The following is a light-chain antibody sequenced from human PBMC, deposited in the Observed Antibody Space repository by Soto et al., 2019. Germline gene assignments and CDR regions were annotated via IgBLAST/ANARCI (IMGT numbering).Light chain of an antibody. CDR2: GAS. J-gene: IGKJ1*01. CDR1: QSVNIY. V-gene: IGKV3-20*01. Sequence: EIVTTQSPATLSLSPGERATLSCRASQSVNIYLAWYQQKPGQAPRLLIFGASYRATGIPDRFSGSGSGTDFTLTISRLEPEDFAVYYCQQYGSSPRTFGQGTKVDIK. CDR3: QQYGSSPRT.